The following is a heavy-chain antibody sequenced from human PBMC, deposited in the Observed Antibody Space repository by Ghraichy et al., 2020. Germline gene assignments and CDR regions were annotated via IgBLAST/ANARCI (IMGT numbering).Heavy chain of an antibody. CDR1: GDSVSSNRAA. V-gene: IGHV6-1*01. D-gene: IGHD1-26*01. J-gene: IGHJ4*02. CDR3: ARSNEWELLSFDS. Sequence: SQTLSLTCAISGDSVSSNRAAWNWIRQSPSRGLEWLGRTYYRSQWFNDYAVSVKSRLTINPDTSKEQFSLQLSSVTPEDTAVYYCARSNEWELLSFDSWGQGTLVTVSA. CDR2: TYYRSQWFN.